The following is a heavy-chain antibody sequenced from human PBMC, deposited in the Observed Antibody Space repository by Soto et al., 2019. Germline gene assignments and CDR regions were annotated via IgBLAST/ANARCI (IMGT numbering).Heavy chain of an antibody. J-gene: IGHJ4*02. CDR2: IYYSGST. Sequence: SETLSLTCAVSGDSMSSSDYYWGWIRQPPGKGLEWIGSIYYSGSTYYNPSLQSRVAISVDTSKNQFSLKLKSVTATDTAIYYCARRTVNIRTFYSGLKTHCFDYWGQGAPVTVSS. CDR3: ARRTVNIRTFYSGLKTHCFDY. CDR1: GDSMSSSDYY. D-gene: IGHD6-19*01. V-gene: IGHV4-39*01.